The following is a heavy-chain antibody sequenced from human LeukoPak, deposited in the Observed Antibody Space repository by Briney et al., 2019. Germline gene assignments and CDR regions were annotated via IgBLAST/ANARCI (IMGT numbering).Heavy chain of an antibody. CDR3: VRDSTLFGVVNYMDV. V-gene: IGHV4-39*07. J-gene: IGHJ6*03. Sequence: SETLSLTCTVSGGSISSSTYYWGWIRQPPGKGLEWIGSFYYSGSTYYNPSLRSRVTISVDTSKNQFSLKMNSVTAADTAIYFCVRDSTLFGVVNYMDVWGKGTTVTVSS. D-gene: IGHD3-3*01. CDR1: GGSISSSTYY. CDR2: FYYSGST.